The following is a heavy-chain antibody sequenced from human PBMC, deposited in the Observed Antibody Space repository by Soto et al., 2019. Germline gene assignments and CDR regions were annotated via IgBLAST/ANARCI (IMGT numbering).Heavy chain of an antibody. CDR2: IVVGSGNT. Sequence: QMQLVQSGPEVKKPGTSVKVSCKASGFTFTSSAVQRVRQARGQRLEWIGWIVVGSGNTNYAQKFQERVTFTWDMSTSTAYMELSSLRSEDTAVYYCAPGVGSTVYWGQGTLVTVSS. V-gene: IGHV1-58*01. D-gene: IGHD1-26*01. CDR1: GFTFTSSA. J-gene: IGHJ4*02. CDR3: APGVGSTVY.